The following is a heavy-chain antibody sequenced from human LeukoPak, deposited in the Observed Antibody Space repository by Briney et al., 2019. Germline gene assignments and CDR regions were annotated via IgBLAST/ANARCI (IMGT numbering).Heavy chain of an antibody. CDR1: GFTFSFYA. V-gene: IGHV3-23*01. CDR2: IGDTGGNT. D-gene: IGHD2-2*01. Sequence: GGSLRLSCAASGFTFSFYAMSWVRQAPGKGLEWVSSIGDTGGNTYYADSVKGRFTISRDNSKNTLYLQMHSLRAEDTAIYYCAKYYGQYQLLGPVDYGGQGTLVSVS. J-gene: IGHJ4*02. CDR3: AKYYGQYQLLGPVDY.